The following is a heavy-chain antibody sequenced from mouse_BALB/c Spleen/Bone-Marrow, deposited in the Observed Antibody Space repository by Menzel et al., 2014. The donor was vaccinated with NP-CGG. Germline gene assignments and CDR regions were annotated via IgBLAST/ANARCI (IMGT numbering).Heavy chain of an antibody. CDR3: ARPDYYGYLNY. J-gene: IGHJ2*01. V-gene: IGHV4-1*02. CDR2: INPDSRTK. CDR1: GFDFSRYW. Sequence: DVMLVESGGGLVQPGGSLKLSCAASGFDFSRYWMSWVRQAPGKGLEWIGEINPDSRTKNYSPSLKDKFIISRDNAKNTLYLRLNKVRSEDTALYYCARPDYYGYLNYWGQGTTLTVSS. D-gene: IGHD1-1*01.